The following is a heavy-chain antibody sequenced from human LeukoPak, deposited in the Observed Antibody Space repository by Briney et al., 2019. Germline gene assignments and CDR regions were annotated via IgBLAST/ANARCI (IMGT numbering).Heavy chain of an antibody. CDR1: GFTFASYA. Sequence: PGASLRLSCTASGFTFASYAMSWVRQAPGKGLEWVSTITGSGGTTLYADSVKGRFTISRDNSKNTLYLQMNSLRAEDTAIYYCAKRSVTALYYFDYWGQETLVTVSS. CDR3: AKRSVTALYYFDY. D-gene: IGHD2-21*02. V-gene: IGHV3-23*01. J-gene: IGHJ4*02. CDR2: ITGSGGTT.